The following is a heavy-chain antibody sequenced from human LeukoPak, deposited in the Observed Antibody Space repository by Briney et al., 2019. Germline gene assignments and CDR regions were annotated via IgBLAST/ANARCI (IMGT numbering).Heavy chain of an antibody. J-gene: IGHJ6*02. CDR1: GFTFSSYS. D-gene: IGHD3-10*01. CDR3: ARDVGYLWFGELLANLDNYYYGMDV. V-gene: IGHV3-21*01. Sequence: GGSLRLSCAASGFTFSSYSMNWVRQAPGKELEWVLSISSSSSYIYYADSVKGRFTISRDNAKNSLYLQMNSLRAEDAAVYYCARDVGYLWFGELLANLDNYYYGMDVWGQGTTVTVSS. CDR2: ISSSSSYI.